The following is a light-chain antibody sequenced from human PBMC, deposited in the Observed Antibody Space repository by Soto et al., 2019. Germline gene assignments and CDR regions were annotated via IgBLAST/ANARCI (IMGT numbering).Light chain of an antibody. CDR3: QHYNSYSEA. Sequence: EVVMTQSPATLSVSPGEGATLSCRASQGIGDTLAWYQHKPGQTPRLLIYDTSTRATGVPARFSGSGSGTDFTLTISSLQPDDFATYYCQHYNSYSEAFGQGTKVDIK. J-gene: IGKJ1*01. V-gene: IGKV3-15*01. CDR2: DTS. CDR1: QGIGDT.